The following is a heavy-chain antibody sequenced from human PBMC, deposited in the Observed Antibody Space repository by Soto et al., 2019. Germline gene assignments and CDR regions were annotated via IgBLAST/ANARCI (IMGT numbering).Heavy chain of an antibody. V-gene: IGHV1-18*01. CDR1: GYTFTSNG. CDR2: ISGYNGNT. Sequence: GAPVKVSFKASGYTFTSNGISRVRQAPGQALEWMGWISGYNGNTNYAQNLQGRVTMTTDTSTSTAYIELRSLRYDDTAVYYCAREALYYESSGLDYWGQGTLVTVS. D-gene: IGHD3-22*01. J-gene: IGHJ4*02. CDR3: AREALYYESSGLDY.